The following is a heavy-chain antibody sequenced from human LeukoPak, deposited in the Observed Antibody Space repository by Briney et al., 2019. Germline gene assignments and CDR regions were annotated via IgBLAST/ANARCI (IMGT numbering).Heavy chain of an antibody. CDR2: IYYSGST. CDR1: GGSISSYY. V-gene: IGHV4-59*01. Sequence: SETLSLTCTVSGGSISSYYWSWIRQPPGKGLEWIGYIYYSGSTNYNPSLKSRVTISVDTSKNQCSLKLSSVTAADTAVYYCARLFYDSSGYQMGLDYWGQGTLVTVSS. CDR3: ARLFYDSSGYQMGLDY. D-gene: IGHD3-22*01. J-gene: IGHJ4*02.